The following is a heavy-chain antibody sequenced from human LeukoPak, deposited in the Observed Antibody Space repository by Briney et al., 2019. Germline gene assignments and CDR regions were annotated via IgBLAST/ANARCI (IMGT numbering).Heavy chain of an antibody. CDR2: INHSGST. CDR3: ARGYYYGSGSSFDY. D-gene: IGHD3-10*01. Sequence: SETLSLTCAVYGGSFSGYYWSWIRQPPGKGLEWIGEINHSGSTNYNPSLKSRVTISVDTSKNQFSLKLSSVTAADTAVYYCARGYYYGSGSSFDYWGQGTLDTVSS. V-gene: IGHV4-34*01. CDR1: GGSFSGYY. J-gene: IGHJ4*02.